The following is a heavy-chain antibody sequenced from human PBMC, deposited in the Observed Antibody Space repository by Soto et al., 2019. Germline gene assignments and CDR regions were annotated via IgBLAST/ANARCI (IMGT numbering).Heavy chain of an antibody. V-gene: IGHV3-30*18. CDR1: GFTFSSYG. CDR2: ISYDGSNK. CDR3: AKDRGYCSGGSCSGRYYYYYMDV. J-gene: IGHJ6*03. D-gene: IGHD2-15*01. Sequence: QVQLVESGGGVVQPGRSLRLSCAASGFTFSSYGMHWVRQAPGKGLEWVAVISYDGSNKYYADSVKGRFTISRDNSKNTLYLQMNSLRAEDKAVYYCAKDRGYCSGGSCSGRYYYYYMDVWGKGTTVTVSS.